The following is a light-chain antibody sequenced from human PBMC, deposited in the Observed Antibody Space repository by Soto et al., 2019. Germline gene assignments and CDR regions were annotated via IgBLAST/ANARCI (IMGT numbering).Light chain of an antibody. CDR3: QTWGTGIQVV. Sequence: QPVLTQSPSASASLGASVKLTCTLSSGHNNYAIAWHQQQPGKGPRYLMKLNSDGSHSKGDGIPDRFSGSSSGTERYLTISSLQSEDEADYYCQTWGTGIQVVFGGGTQLTVL. V-gene: IGLV4-69*01. J-gene: IGLJ2*01. CDR1: SGHNNYA. CDR2: LNSDGSH.